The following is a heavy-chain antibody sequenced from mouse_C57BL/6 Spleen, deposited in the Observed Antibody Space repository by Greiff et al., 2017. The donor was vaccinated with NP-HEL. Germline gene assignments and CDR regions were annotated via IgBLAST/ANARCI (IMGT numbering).Heavy chain of an antibody. V-gene: IGHV3-6*01. CDR1: GYSITSGYY. J-gene: IGHJ4*01. D-gene: IGHD2-1*01. CDR3: ATRGVNYAMDY. CDR2: ISYDGSN. Sequence: EVKLLESGPGLVKPSQSLSLTCSVTGYSITSGYYWNWIRQFPGNKLEWMGYISYDGSNNYNPSLKNRISITRDTSTNQFFLKLNSVTTEDTATYYCATRGVNYAMDYWGQGTSVTVSS.